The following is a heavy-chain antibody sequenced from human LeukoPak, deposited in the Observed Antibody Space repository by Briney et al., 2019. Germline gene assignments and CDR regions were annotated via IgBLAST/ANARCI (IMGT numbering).Heavy chain of an antibody. D-gene: IGHD3-9*01. V-gene: IGHV4-34*01. CDR1: GGSFSGYY. J-gene: IGHJ6*02. CDR3: ARVNSYYDILTGYYNYYYYGMDV. CDR2: INHSGST. Sequence: SETLSLTCAVYGGSFSGYYWSWIRQPPGKGLEWIGEINHSGSTNYNPSLKSRVTISVDTSKNQFSLKLSSVTAADTAVYYCARVNSYYDILTGYYNYYYYGMDVWGQGTTVTVSS.